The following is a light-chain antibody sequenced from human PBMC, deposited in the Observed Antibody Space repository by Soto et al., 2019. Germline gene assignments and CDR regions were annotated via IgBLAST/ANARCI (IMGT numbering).Light chain of an antibody. Sequence: QAVVTQPPSVSGAPGQRVTISCTGSSSNIGAGYNVHWYQQLPGTAPKLLIYDNINRPSGVPDRFSGSKSGTSASLAITGLQAEDEADYYCQSYDSSLSGYWVFGGGTKLTVL. V-gene: IGLV1-40*01. CDR2: DNI. J-gene: IGLJ3*02. CDR3: QSYDSSLSGYWV. CDR1: SSNIGAGYN.